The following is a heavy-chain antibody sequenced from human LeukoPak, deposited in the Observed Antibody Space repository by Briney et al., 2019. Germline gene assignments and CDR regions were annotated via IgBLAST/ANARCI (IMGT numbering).Heavy chain of an antibody. J-gene: IGHJ4*02. V-gene: IGHV3-23*01. Sequence: GGSLRLSCAASGFTFSSYAMSWVRQAPGKGLQWVSAISGSGGRTYYADSVKGRFTISRDNSKNTLYLQMNNLRAEDTAVYYCAKSLRYADYYFDYWGQGTLVTISS. CDR3: AKSLRYADYYFDY. D-gene: IGHD5-12*01. CDR1: GFTFSSYA. CDR2: ISGSGGRT.